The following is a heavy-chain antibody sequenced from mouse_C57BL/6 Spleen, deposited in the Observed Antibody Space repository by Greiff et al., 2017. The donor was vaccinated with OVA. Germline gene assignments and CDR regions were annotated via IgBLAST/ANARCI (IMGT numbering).Heavy chain of an antibody. J-gene: IGHJ1*03. CDR2: IWSGGST. V-gene: IGHV2-2*01. Sequence: VKLQESGPGLVQPSQSLSITCTVSGFSLTSYGVHWVRQSPGKGLEWLGVIWSGGSTDYNAAFISRLSISKDNSKSQVFFKMNSLQADDTAIYYCAREREDYDYDAWYFDVWGTGTTVTVSS. D-gene: IGHD2-4*01. CDR3: AREREDYDYDAWYFDV. CDR1: GFSLTSYG.